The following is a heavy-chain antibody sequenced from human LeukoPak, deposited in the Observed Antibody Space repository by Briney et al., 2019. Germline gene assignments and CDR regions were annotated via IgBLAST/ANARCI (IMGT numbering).Heavy chain of an antibody. D-gene: IGHD5/OR15-5a*01. V-gene: IGHV3-74*01. CDR2: IKTDGSST. CDR3: ARGVSGTGPDI. Sequence: GGSLRLSCAASGFTFSSYWMHWVRQVPGKGLVWVSRIKTDGSSTDYADSVKGRFTISRDNAKNTMYLQMNSLRAEDTAVYYCARGVSGTGPDIWGLGTMVTVSS. J-gene: IGHJ3*02. CDR1: GFTFSSYW.